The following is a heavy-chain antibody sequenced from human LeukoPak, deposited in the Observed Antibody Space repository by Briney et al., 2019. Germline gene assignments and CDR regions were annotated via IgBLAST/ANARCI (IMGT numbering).Heavy chain of an antibody. CDR3: ARDAAVAGTRDYYHYYMDV. CDR2: ISYDGSNK. Sequence: GRSLRLSCAASGFTFSSYAMHWVRQAPGKGLEWVAVISYDGSNKYYADSVKGRFTISRDNSKNTLYLQMNSLRAEDTAVYYCARDAAVAGTRDYYHYYMDVWGKGTTVTVSS. V-gene: IGHV3-30*04. J-gene: IGHJ6*03. CDR1: GFTFSSYA. D-gene: IGHD6-19*01.